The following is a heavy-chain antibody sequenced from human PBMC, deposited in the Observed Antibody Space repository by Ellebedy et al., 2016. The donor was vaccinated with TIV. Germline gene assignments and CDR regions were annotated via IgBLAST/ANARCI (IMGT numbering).Heavy chain of an antibody. CDR3: AKPMGPGGRFDAFDI. CDR2: ITGIGTST. J-gene: IGHJ3*02. V-gene: IGHV3-23*01. CDR1: GFTFSNYA. D-gene: IGHD3-16*01. Sequence: GESLKISCAASGFTFSNYAMSWVRQAPGKGLEWVSAITGIGTSTYYADSVKGRFTISRDNSKNTLSLQMNSLRADDTVIYYCAKPMGPGGRFDAFDIWGQGTLVTVSS.